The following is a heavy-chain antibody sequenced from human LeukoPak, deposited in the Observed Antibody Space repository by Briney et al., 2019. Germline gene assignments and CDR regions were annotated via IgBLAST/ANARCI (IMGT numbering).Heavy chain of an antibody. CDR2: IIPIFGIA. V-gene: IGHV1-69*04. D-gene: IGHD1-1*01. Sequence: SVKVSCKASGGTFSSYAISWVRQAPGQGLEWMGRIIPIFGIANYAQRFQGRVTITADKSTSTAYMELSSLRSEDTAVYYCASSAPGTTNWFDPWGQGTLVTASS. CDR3: ASSAPGTTNWFDP. CDR1: GGTFSSYA. J-gene: IGHJ5*02.